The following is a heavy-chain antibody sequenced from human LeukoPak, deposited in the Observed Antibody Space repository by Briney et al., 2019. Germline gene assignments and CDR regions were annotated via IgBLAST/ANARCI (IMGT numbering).Heavy chain of an antibody. CDR1: GFTVKTYD. CDR3: AGFGVYPY. V-gene: IGHV3-48*01. D-gene: IGHD5/OR15-5a*01. J-gene: IGHJ4*02. Sequence: GGSLRLSCALSGFTVKTYDMHWVRQAPGEGPEWIAYFGISGTIYYADSVRGRFTISRDNAKNSLFLQMNSLRVDDTAIYYCAGFGVYPYWGQGTPVTVSS. CDR2: FGISGTI.